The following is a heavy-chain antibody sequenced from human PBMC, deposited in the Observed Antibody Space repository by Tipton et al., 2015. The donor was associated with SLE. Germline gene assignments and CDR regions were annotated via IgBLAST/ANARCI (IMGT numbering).Heavy chain of an antibody. V-gene: IGHV4-34*01. CDR1: GGSFSGYY. D-gene: IGHD6-19*01. J-gene: IGHJ4*02. CDR3: ARGSYTSVWV. Sequence: TLSLTCAVYGGSFSGYYWSWIRQPPGKGLEWIGEINHSGSTNSKPSLKSRVTISVDTSKNQFSLQLNSVTPEDTAVYYCARGSYTSVWVWGQGTLVIVSS. CDR2: INHSGST.